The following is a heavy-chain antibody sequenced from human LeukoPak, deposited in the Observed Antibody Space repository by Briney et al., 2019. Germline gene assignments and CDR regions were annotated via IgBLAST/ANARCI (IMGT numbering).Heavy chain of an antibody. CDR2: INPSDGST. Sequence: GASVKVSCKASGYTFTSYYIHLVRQAPGQGFEWMAIINPSDGSTTSSQKFQGRATMTRDTSTSTVYMELSGLRSEDTALYYCARIRDGYNDAYDIWGQGTMVTVSS. V-gene: IGHV1-46*01. D-gene: IGHD5-24*01. CDR1: GYTFTSYY. J-gene: IGHJ3*02. CDR3: ARIRDGYNDAYDI.